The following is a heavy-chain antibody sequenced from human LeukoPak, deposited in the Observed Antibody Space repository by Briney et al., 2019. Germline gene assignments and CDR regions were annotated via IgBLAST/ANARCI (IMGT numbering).Heavy chain of an antibody. D-gene: IGHD3-9*01. CDR1: GYTFTGYY. CDR2: INPNSGGT. J-gene: IGHJ4*02. CDR3: ARVPLYYDILTGQPPLDC. Sequence: ASVKVSCKASGYTFTGYYMHWVRQAPGQGLEWMGWINPNSGGTNYAQKFQGRVTMTRDTSISTAYMELSRLRSDDTAVYYCARVPLYYDILTGQPPLDCWGQGTLVTVSS. V-gene: IGHV1-2*02.